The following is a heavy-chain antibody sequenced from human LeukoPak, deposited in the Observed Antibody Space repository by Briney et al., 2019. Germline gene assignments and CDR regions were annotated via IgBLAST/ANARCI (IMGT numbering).Heavy chain of an antibody. D-gene: IGHD3-22*01. CDR2: IRSNSDGGTI. CDR3: ATDFYDST. J-gene: IGHJ5*02. V-gene: IGHV3-15*07. CDR1: GFTFSNAW. Sequence: GGSLRLSCATSGFTFSNAWMNWVRQAPGKGLEWVGRIRSNSDGGTIDYAAPVKGRFTLSRDDSKTTLYLQMNSLQTEDTAVYYCATDFYDSTWGQGTLVTVSS.